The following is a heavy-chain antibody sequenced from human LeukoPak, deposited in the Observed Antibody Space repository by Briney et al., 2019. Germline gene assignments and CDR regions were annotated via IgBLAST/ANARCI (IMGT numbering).Heavy chain of an antibody. Sequence: ASVKVSCKASGYTFTGYYMHWVRQAPGQGLEWMGWINPNSGGTNYAQKFQGRVTMTRDTSISTAYMEVSRLRSDDTAVYYCARDLRYSSSWYGFWFDPWGQGTLVTVSS. CDR2: INPNSGGT. J-gene: IGHJ5*02. CDR3: ARDLRYSSSWYGFWFDP. V-gene: IGHV1-2*02. D-gene: IGHD6-13*01. CDR1: GYTFTGYY.